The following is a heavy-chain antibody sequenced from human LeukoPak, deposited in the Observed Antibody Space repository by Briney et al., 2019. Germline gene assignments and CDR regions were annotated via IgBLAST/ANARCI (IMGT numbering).Heavy chain of an antibody. CDR1: GGSISSYY. D-gene: IGHD2-21*02. Sequence: SETLSLTCPVSGGSISSYYWSWIRQPPGKGLEWIGSIHYSGSNNYHPSLKSRVTISVDTSKNQFSLRLGSVTAADTAVYYCARGVVVVTAAYYFDYWGQGTLVTVSS. V-gene: IGHV4-59*01. CDR3: ARGVVVVTAAYYFDY. J-gene: IGHJ4*02. CDR2: IHYSGSN.